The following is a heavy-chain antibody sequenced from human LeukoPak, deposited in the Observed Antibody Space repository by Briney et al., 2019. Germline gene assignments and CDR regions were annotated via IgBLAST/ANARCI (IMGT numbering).Heavy chain of an antibody. J-gene: IGHJ4*02. CDR1: GCSFTSDW. Sequence: GESLKISCKGSGCSFTSDWIGWVRQMPGKGLEWMGIIYPADSDTRYSPSFQGQVTISADKSISTAYLQWSSLKASDTAMYYCARHVAGATFDYWGQGTLVTVSS. D-gene: IGHD1-26*01. V-gene: IGHV5-51*01. CDR2: IYPADSDT. CDR3: ARHVAGATFDY.